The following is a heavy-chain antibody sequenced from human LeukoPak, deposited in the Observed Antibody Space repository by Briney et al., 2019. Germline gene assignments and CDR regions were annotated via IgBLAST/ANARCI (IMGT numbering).Heavy chain of an antibody. D-gene: IGHD4-23*01. V-gene: IGHV1-2*06. J-gene: IGHJ4*02. CDR1: GYTFTSYA. CDR2: INPNSGGT. Sequence: ASVKVSCKASGYTFTSYAMHWVRQAPGQGLEWMGRINPNSGGTNYAQKFQGRVTMTRDTSISTAYMELSRLRSDDTAVYYCLTVVTGFNWGQGTLVTVSS. CDR3: LTVVTGFN.